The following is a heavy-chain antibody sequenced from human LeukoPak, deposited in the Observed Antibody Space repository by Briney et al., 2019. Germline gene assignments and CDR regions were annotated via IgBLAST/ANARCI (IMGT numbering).Heavy chain of an antibody. Sequence: ASVKVSCKASGYTFTSYGISWARQAPGQGLEWMGWISAYNGNTNYAQKLQGRVTMTTDTSTSTAYMELRSLRSDDTAVYYCARGTKGIVVVVAGDAFDIWGQGTVVTVSS. CDR1: GYTFTSYG. J-gene: IGHJ3*02. CDR3: ARGTKGIVVVVAGDAFDI. D-gene: IGHD2-15*01. V-gene: IGHV1-18*04. CDR2: ISAYNGNT.